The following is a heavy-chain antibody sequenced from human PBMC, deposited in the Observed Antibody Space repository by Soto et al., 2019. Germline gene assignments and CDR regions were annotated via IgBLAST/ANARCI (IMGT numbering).Heavy chain of an antibody. V-gene: IGHV3-64D*08. D-gene: IGHD5-18*01. Sequence: GGSLRLSCAASGFTFRSSAMSWVRQAPGKGLEWVSGISDNGGSTYHADSVKGRFTISRDNSKNTLSLQMSSLRTEDTAVYYCVNERMVTVYYFDFWGQGALVTVS. CDR1: GFTFRSSA. CDR2: ISDNGGST. J-gene: IGHJ4*02. CDR3: VNERMVTVYYFDF.